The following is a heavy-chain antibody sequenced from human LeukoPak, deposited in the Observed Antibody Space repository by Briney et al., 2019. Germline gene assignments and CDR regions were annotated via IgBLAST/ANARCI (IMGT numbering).Heavy chain of an antibody. J-gene: IGHJ5*02. CDR3: ARSGIGVVIDSTNWFDP. CDR1: GGSMSTYY. V-gene: IGHV4-59*08. CDR2: IHYSGST. Sequence: PSETLYLTCTVSGGSMSTYYWSWIRQPPGKGLEWIGYIHYSGSTSYNPSLRSRVTISGDMSKNQFSLKLSSVTAADTAVYYCARSGIGVVIDSTNWFDPWGQGTLVTVSS. D-gene: IGHD3-3*01.